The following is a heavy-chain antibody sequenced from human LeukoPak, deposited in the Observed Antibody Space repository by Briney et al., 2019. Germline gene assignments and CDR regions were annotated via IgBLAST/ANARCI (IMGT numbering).Heavy chain of an antibody. CDR3: AREVPLLRYFDWLSGAFDI. V-gene: IGHV1-18*01. CDR2: ISAYNGNT. D-gene: IGHD3-9*01. J-gene: IGHJ3*02. Sequence: ASVTVSCKASGYTFTSYGISWVRQAPGQGLEWMGWISAYNGNTNYAQKLQGRVTMTTDTSTSTAYMELRSLRSDDTAVYYCAREVPLLRYFDWLSGAFDIWGQGTMVTVSS. CDR1: GYTFTSYG.